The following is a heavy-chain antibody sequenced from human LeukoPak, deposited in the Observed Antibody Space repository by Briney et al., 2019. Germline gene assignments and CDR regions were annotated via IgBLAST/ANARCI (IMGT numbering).Heavy chain of an antibody. V-gene: IGHV3-30*18. D-gene: IGHD3-3*02. Sequence: GGSLRLSCAASGFTFSSYGMHWVRQAPGKGLEWVAVISYDGSNKYYADSVKGRFTISRDNSKNTLYLQMNSLRAEDTAVYYCAKAVIFGDAFDIWDQGTMVTVSS. J-gene: IGHJ3*02. CDR2: ISYDGSNK. CDR3: AKAVIFGDAFDI. CDR1: GFTFSSYG.